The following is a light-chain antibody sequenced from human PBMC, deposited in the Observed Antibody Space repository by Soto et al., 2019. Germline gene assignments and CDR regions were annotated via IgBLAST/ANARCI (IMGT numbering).Light chain of an antibody. V-gene: IGLV1-40*01. J-gene: IGLJ2*01. CDR3: QSYDFSLSGNVV. CDR2: GDN. Sequence: QSVLTQPPSVSGAPGQRVAISCTGSSSNIGAEYDVHWYQQLPGTAPKRLIYGDNNRPSGVPDRFSGSKSGTSASLAITGLQAEDEGDYYCQSYDFSLSGNVVFGGGTKLTVL. CDR1: SSNIGAEYD.